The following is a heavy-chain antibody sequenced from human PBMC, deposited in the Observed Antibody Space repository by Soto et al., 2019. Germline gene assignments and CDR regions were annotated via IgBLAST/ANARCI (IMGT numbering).Heavy chain of an antibody. Sequence: ASVKVSCKASGYTFTSYDINWVRQATGQGLEWMGWMNPNSGNTGYAQKFQGRVTMTRNTSISTAYMELSSLRGEDTAIYYCARSGDNYNVLDDWGQGTPVTVSS. CDR2: MNPNSGNT. CDR3: ARSGDNYNVLDD. CDR1: GYTFTSYD. V-gene: IGHV1-8*01. J-gene: IGHJ4*02. D-gene: IGHD3-10*02.